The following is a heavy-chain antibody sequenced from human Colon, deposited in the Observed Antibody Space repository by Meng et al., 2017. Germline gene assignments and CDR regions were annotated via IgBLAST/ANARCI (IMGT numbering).Heavy chain of an antibody. V-gene: IGHV4-61*01. CDR1: GGSVSSGSHY. Sequence: LRDSSPVLVRPSDTLSLTCTGSGGSVSSGSHYWSWIRQPPGKELEWIGYIDYSRSINYYPSLKSRVTMSVDTSKNQFSLNLSSVTAADTAVYYCAGGPWELDYWGQGTLVTVSS. CDR2: IDYSRSI. CDR3: AGGPWELDY. D-gene: IGHD1-26*01. J-gene: IGHJ4*02.